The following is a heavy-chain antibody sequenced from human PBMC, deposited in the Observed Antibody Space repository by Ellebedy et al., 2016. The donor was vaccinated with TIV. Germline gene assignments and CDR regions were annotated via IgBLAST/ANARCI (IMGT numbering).Heavy chain of an antibody. CDR1: GGSINSYY. CDR2: IYYSGST. Sequence: SETLSLXXTVSGGSINSYYWSWIRQPPGKGLEWIGYIYYSGSTNYNPSLKSRVTISVDTSKNQFSLKLSSVTAADTAVYYCARGYSSGWCSIWGQGTLVTVSS. J-gene: IGHJ4*02. CDR3: ARGYSSGWCSI. D-gene: IGHD6-19*01. V-gene: IGHV4-59*08.